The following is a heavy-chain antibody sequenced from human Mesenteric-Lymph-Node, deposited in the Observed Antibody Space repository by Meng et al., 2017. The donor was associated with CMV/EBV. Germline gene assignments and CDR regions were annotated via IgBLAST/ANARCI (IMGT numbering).Heavy chain of an antibody. D-gene: IGHD3-3*01. CDR1: GFTFSTYA. J-gene: IGHJ6*02. CDR2: ISGSGENT. V-gene: IGHV3-23*01. Sequence: GGSLRLSCAASGFTFSTYAMSWVRQAPGKGLQWVSSISGSGENTFFADSVKGRFTISRDNSKNTLYLEMSSLRAEDTAVYYCARAGGIYDSPDVWGQGTTVTVSS. CDR3: ARAGGIYDSPDV.